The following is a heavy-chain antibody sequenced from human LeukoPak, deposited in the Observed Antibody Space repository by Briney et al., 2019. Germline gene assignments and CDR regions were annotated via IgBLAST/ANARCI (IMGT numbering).Heavy chain of an antibody. J-gene: IGHJ6*03. Sequence: GGSLRLSCAASGFTFSSYWMSWVRQAPGQGLEWMANIKQDGSEKYSVDSVKGRFTISRDNAKNSLYLQMNSLRAEDTAVYYCARCPYQLLICYYYYMDVWGKGTTVTVSS. CDR3: ARCPYQLLICYYYYMDV. CDR1: GFTFSSYW. D-gene: IGHD2-2*01. CDR2: IKQDGSEK. V-gene: IGHV3-7*01.